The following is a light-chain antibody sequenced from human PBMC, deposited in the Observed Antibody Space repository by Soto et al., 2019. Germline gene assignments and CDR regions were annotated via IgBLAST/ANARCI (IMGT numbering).Light chain of an antibody. CDR3: QQYENLPT. Sequence: DTQLTLSPSSLSSSVLDTLTITCQASQIINNYVSCYQQKPGRAPKLLIYDASNLEAGVPSRFRGSGSGTDFTFTISRLQPEDIATYYCQQYENLPTFGQGTRLEIK. V-gene: IGKV1-33*01. CDR1: QIINNY. J-gene: IGKJ5*01. CDR2: DAS.